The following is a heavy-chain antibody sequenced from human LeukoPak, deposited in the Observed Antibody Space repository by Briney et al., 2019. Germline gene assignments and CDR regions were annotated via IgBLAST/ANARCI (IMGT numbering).Heavy chain of an antibody. V-gene: IGHV5-51*01. CDR3: ATTGYSSHWEYY. J-gene: IGHJ4*02. D-gene: IGHD6-13*01. CDR2: INPGRSET. CDR1: GYSLTSYW. Sequence: GESLKISCKVSGYSLTSYWIGWARQMPGKGLEWMGIINPGRSETQYSPSFQGQVTISVDKSITTAYLQWSSLEVSDTAMYYCATTGYSSHWEYYWGQGTLVTVFS.